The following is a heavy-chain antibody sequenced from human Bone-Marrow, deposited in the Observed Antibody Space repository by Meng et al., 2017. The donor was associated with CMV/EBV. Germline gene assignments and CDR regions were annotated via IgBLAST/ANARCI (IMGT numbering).Heavy chain of an antibody. Sequence: GGSLRLSCAASGFTFNSYAMSWVRQAPGKGLEWVSTIYRDASSTHYADSVKGRFTISRETSKNTLHLQMNSLRAEDTAVYYCAKARSSGGHYYYYDMDVWGQRTTVTFSS. CDR2: IYRDASST. CDR1: GFTFNSYA. V-gene: IGHV3-23*03. CDR3: AKARSSGGHYYYYDMDV. D-gene: IGHD3-10*01. J-gene: IGHJ6*02.